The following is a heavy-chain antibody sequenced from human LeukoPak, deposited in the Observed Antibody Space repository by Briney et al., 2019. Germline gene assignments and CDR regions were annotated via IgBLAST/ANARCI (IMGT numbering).Heavy chain of an antibody. Sequence: PSQTLCLTCTVSGGSISSYYWSWIRQPAGKGLEWIGRIYTSGSTNYNPSLKSRVTMSVDTSKNQCTLKLSSVTAADTAVYYCARVGDYALKDWGQGTLVTVSS. J-gene: IGHJ4*02. CDR2: IYTSGST. V-gene: IGHV4-4*07. D-gene: IGHD3-16*01. CDR3: ARVGDYALKD. CDR1: GGSISSYY.